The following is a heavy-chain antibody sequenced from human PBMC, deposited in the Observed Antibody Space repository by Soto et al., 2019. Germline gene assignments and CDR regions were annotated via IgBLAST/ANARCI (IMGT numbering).Heavy chain of an antibody. Sequence: ASVKVSCKASGYTFTSYGISWVRQAPGQGLEWMGWISAYNGNTNYAQKLQGRVTMTTDTSTSTAYMELRSLRSDDTAVYYCARDPFCSAGSCYSNWLDPWGQGTLVTVSS. J-gene: IGHJ5*02. CDR1: GYTFTSYG. D-gene: IGHD2-15*01. V-gene: IGHV1-18*04. CDR2: ISAYNGNT. CDR3: ARDPFCSAGSCYSNWLDP.